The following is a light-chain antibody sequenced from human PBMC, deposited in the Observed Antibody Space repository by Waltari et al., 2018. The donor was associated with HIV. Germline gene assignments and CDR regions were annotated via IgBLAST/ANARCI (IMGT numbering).Light chain of an antibody. CDR3: QQTNSFPRT. CDR2: AAS. Sequence: QMPQSHYPVSASIGARVTIPCRASQGVSTWLAWYQQKPGKAPKLLIYAASTLQSGVPSRFSGSGSGTDFTLTITSLQPEDFATYYCQQTNSFPRTFGQGTRVDIK. J-gene: IGKJ1*01. V-gene: IGKV1-12*01. CDR1: QGVSTW.